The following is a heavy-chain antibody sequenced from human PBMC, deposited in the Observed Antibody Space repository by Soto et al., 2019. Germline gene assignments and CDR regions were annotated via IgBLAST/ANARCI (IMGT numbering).Heavy chain of an antibody. J-gene: IGHJ4*02. CDR3: ARGRRAAATTYKQRWMDY. V-gene: IGHV4-34*01. Sequence: SETLSLTCAVYGGSFSGYYWSWIRQPPGKGLEWIGEINHSGSTNYNPSLKSRVTISVDTSKNQFSLKLSSVTAADTAVYYCARGRRAAATTYKQRWMDYWGQGTLVTVS. CDR2: INHSGST. D-gene: IGHD6-13*01. CDR1: GGSFSGYY.